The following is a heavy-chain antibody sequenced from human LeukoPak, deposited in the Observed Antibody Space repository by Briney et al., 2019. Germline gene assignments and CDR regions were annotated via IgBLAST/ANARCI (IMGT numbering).Heavy chain of an antibody. D-gene: IGHD2-21*02. CDR1: GGTFSSYA. CDR3: ARESEASDVCGGDCYALDY. CDR2: IIPIFGTA. Sequence: GASVKVSCKASGGTFSSYAISWVRQAPGQGLEWMGRIIPIFGTANYAQKFQGRVTITTDESTSTAYMELSRLRSGDTAVYYCARESEASDVCGGDCYALDYWGQGTLVTVSS. J-gene: IGHJ4*02. V-gene: IGHV1-69*05.